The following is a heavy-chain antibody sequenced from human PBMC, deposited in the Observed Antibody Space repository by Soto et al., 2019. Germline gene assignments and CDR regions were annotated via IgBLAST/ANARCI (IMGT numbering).Heavy chain of an antibody. D-gene: IGHD6-13*01. CDR1: GYTFTSYA. Sequence: ASVKVSCKASGYTFTSYAMHWVRQAPGQRLEWMGWINAGNGNTKYSQKFQGRVTITRDTSASTAYMELSSLRSEDTAVYYCARGRQQLVLKRGHDAFDIWAQRTMVTVSS. CDR2: INAGNGNT. J-gene: IGHJ3*02. V-gene: IGHV1-3*01. CDR3: ARGRQQLVLKRGHDAFDI.